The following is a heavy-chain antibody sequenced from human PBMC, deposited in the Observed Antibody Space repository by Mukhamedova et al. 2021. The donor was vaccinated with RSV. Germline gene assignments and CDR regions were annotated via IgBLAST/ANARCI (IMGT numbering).Heavy chain of an antibody. CDR2: INHSGST. Sequence: IGEINHSGSTIYNPSLKSRVTISGDTSKNQFSLKLSSVTAADTAVYYCARELGYCSGGSCYGGTFEHWARGTRVT. J-gene: IGHJ4*02. CDR3: ARELGYCSGGSCYGGTFEH. V-gene: IGHV4-34*01. D-gene: IGHD2-15*01.